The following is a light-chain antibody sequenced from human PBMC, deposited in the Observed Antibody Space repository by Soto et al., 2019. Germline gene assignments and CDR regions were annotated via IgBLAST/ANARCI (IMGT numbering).Light chain of an antibody. CDR1: SRDVGAYNS. Sequence: QSVLTQPASVSGSPGQSITISCTGTSRDVGAYNSVSWYQQHPGKVPKLMIYDVSHRPSGVSDRFSGSKSGNTAALTISGLQAEDEADYYCSSHTSSRLLVFGGGTKLTVL. V-gene: IGLV2-14*01. J-gene: IGLJ2*01. CDR2: DVS. CDR3: SSHTSSRLLV.